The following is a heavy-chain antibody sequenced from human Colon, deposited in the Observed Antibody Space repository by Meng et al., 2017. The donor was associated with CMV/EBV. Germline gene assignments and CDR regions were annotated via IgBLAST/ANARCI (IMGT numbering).Heavy chain of an antibody. CDR3: ARLGGVYGDYEAY. CDR1: GFTFDDHT. CDR2: ISWNSGSI. Sequence: SLKISCAASGFTFDDHTMHWVRQAPGKGLEWVSGISWNSGSIGYADSVKGRFTISRDNAKNSLSLQMDTQRADDTGVYYCARLGGVYGDYEAYWGQGTLVTVSS. D-gene: IGHD4-17*01. V-gene: IGHV3-9*01. J-gene: IGHJ4*02.